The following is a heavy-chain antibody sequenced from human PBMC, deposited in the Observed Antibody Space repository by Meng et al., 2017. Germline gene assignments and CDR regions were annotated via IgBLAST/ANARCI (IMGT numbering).Heavy chain of an antibody. Sequence: VRQAPAKGLEWVPFISSSSSYLSDAAEVRGRFTISGNNAKNSLDLQMNSLRAEDTAVYNCAREIGARVVAATRFDYWGQGTLVTVSS. CDR2: ISSSSSYL. V-gene: IGHV3-21*01. J-gene: IGHJ4*02. D-gene: IGHD2-15*01. CDR3: AREIGARVVAATRFDY.